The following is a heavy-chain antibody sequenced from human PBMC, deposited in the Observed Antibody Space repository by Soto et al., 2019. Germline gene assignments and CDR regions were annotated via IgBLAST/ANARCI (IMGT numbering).Heavy chain of an antibody. Sequence: QVQLQESGPGLVKPSQTLSLTCTVSGGSISSGDYYWSWIRQPPGKGLEWIGYIYYSGSTYYNPSLKSRVTRSVDTSKNQFSLKLSSVTAADTAVYYCASTNPYYDSSGYCLDYWGQGTLVTVSS. J-gene: IGHJ4*02. CDR2: IYYSGST. V-gene: IGHV4-30-4*01. CDR1: GGSISSGDYY. CDR3: ASTNPYYDSSGYCLDY. D-gene: IGHD3-22*01.